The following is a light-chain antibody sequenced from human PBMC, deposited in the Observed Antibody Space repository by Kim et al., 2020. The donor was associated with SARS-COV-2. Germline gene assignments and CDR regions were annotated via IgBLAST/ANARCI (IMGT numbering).Light chain of an antibody. Sequence: SPGERATLSCRAILRVAGNNLAWYQRKPGQAPMLLIYGPFSRTTGIPYRFSGSGSQTDFTLSIDRLEAKEFAVYDSQQYGTSPATYGGGTKVDIK. CDR1: LRVAGNN. CDR2: GPF. CDR3: QQYGTSPAT. V-gene: IGKV3-20*01. J-gene: IGKJ4*01.